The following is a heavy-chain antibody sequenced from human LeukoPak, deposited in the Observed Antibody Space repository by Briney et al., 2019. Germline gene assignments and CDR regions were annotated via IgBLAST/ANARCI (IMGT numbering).Heavy chain of an antibody. D-gene: IGHD2-15*01. CDR3: ARDSVEYGMDV. CDR1: GFTVSSNY. V-gene: IGHV3-66*01. CDR2: IYSGGST. Sequence: GGSLRLSCAASGFTVSSNYMSWVRQAPGKGLEWVSVIYSGGSTYYADSVKGGFTISRDNSKNTLYLQMNSLRAEDTAVYYCARDSVEYGMDVWGQGTTVTVSS. J-gene: IGHJ6*02.